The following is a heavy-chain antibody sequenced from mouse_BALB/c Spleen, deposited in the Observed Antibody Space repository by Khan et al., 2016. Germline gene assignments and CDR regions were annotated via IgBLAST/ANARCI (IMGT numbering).Heavy chain of an antibody. D-gene: IGHD2-4*01. CDR1: GFSLTSYG. V-gene: IGHV2-5-1*01. CDR3: AKSNYDVGYYAMDY. CDR2: IWRGGSS. Sequence: QVQLQQSGPSLVQPSQSLSITCTVSGFSLTSYGVHWVRQSPGKGLEWLGAIWRGGSSDYNAAFMSRLSITKNNSTSQVVCKMSSLQADDAAIYYCAKSNYDVGYYAMDYWGQGASVTVAS. J-gene: IGHJ4*01.